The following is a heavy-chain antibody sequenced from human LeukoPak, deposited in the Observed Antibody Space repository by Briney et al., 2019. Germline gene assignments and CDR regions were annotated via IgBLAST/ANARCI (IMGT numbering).Heavy chain of an antibody. Sequence: SETLSLTCAVYGGSFSGYYWSWIRQPPGKGLEWIGEINHSGSTNYNPPLKSRVTISVDTSKNQFSLKLSSVTAADTAVYYCARFRWVVVVPAALDVWGQGTTVTVSS. CDR3: ARFRWVVVVPAALDV. D-gene: IGHD2-2*01. V-gene: IGHV4-34*01. CDR1: GGSFSGYY. J-gene: IGHJ6*02. CDR2: INHSGST.